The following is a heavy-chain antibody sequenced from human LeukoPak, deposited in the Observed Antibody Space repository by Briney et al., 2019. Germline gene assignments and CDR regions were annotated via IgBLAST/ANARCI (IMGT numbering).Heavy chain of an antibody. CDR2: MNPNSGNT. CDR3: ARDMAFDDYGGNSEVYAFDI. Sequence: GASVKDSCKASGYTFTSYDINWVRQATGQGLEWMGWMNPNSGNTGYAQKFQGRVTMTRNTSISTAYMELSSLRAEDTAVYYCARDMAFDDYGGNSEVYAFDIWGQGTMVTVSS. CDR1: GYTFTSYD. D-gene: IGHD4-23*01. V-gene: IGHV1-8*01. J-gene: IGHJ3*02.